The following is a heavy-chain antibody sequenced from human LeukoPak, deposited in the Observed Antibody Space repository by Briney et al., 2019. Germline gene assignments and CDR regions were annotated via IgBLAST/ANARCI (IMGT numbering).Heavy chain of an antibody. V-gene: IGHV4-59*01. D-gene: IGHD1-14*01. Sequence: PSETLSLTCTVSGGSISSYYWSWIRQPPGKGLEWIAYMYYSGSTNYNPSLKSRVTISVDTSKNQFSLKLSSVTAADTAVYYCARAEFFNWFDPWGQGTLVTVSS. CDR3: ARAEFFNWFDP. CDR2: MYYSGST. CDR1: GGSISSYY. J-gene: IGHJ5*02.